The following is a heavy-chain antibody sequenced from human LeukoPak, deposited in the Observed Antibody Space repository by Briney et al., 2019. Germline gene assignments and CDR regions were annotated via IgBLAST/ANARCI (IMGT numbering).Heavy chain of an antibody. Sequence: SETLSLTCTVSGGSMGFYYWSWIRQPAGKGLEWIGRIYTGGSTNYNPSLKSRVTMSVDTSKKQFSLKLNSVTAADTAVYYCARDRDFLDYWGQGTLVTVSS. CDR1: GGSMGFYY. J-gene: IGHJ4*02. CDR3: ARDRDFLDY. D-gene: IGHD3-3*01. CDR2: IYTGGST. V-gene: IGHV4-4*07.